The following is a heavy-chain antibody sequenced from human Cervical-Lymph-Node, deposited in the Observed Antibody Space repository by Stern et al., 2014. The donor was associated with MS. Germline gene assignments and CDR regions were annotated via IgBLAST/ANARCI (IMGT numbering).Heavy chain of an antibody. D-gene: IGHD2/OR15-2a*01. CDR1: GFSFDDYA. V-gene: IGHV3-49*04. CDR3: TKDLGFS. CDR2: IRNKPYGGTT. Sequence: EVHLVESGGGLVQPGRSLKISCSTSGFSFDDYAMSWVRQAPGKGLEWVGCIRNKPYGGTTEYAASVKGRFTISRDDSKSIAYLQMNILKTGDTAVYYCTKDLGFSWGQGTLVVVSS. J-gene: IGHJ4*02.